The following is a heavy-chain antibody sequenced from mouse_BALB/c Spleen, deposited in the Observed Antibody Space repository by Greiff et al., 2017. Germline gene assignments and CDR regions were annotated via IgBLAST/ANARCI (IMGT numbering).Heavy chain of an antibody. Sequence: VQLQQSGPELVKPGASVKMSCKASGYTFTSYVMHWVKQKPGQGLEWIGYINPYNDGTKYNEKFKGKATLTVDTSSSTAYMQLSSLTSEDSAVYYCTRETYCGGFAYWGQGTLVTVSA. CDR1: GYTFTSYV. CDR3: TRETYCGGFAY. CDR2: INPYNDGT. J-gene: IGHJ3*01. D-gene: IGHD1-1*02. V-gene: IGHV1-14*01.